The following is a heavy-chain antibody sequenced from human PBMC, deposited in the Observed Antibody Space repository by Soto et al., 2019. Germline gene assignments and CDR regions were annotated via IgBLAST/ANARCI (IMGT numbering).Heavy chain of an antibody. CDR2: IYYSGST. CDR1: GGSISSGGYY. CDR3: ARDNYGDTYYFDY. J-gene: IGHJ4*02. Sequence: SETLSLTCTVSGGSISSGGYYWSWIRQHPGKGLEWIGYIYYSGSTYYNPSLKSRVTISVDTSKNQFSLKLGSVTATDTAVYYCARDNYGDTYYFDYWGQGTLVTVSS. D-gene: IGHD4-17*01. V-gene: IGHV4-31*03.